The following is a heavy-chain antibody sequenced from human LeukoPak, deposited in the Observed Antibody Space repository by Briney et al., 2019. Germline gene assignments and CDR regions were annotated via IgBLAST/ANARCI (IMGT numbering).Heavy chain of an antibody. D-gene: IGHD6-13*01. J-gene: IGHJ2*01. CDR2: IFYSGIT. CDR1: GGSIISGGSY. Sequence: SETLSLTCNVSGGSIISGGSYWGWIRQPPGRGLEWIGSIFYSGITYYNPSLKSRVTISVDTSKNQFSLRLSSVTAADTAVYFCSRRDCSHSSCLYWYFDLWGRGTLLTVSS. V-gene: IGHV4-39*07. CDR3: SRRDCSHSSCLYWYFDL.